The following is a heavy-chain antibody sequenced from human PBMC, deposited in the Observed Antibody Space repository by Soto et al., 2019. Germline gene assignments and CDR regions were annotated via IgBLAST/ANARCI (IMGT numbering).Heavy chain of an antibody. CDR1: GGSISSSSYY. CDR3: ARQCRLGISCYYGMDV. CDR2: IYYSGST. V-gene: IGHV4-39*01. J-gene: IGHJ6*02. D-gene: IGHD7-27*01. Sequence: PWETLSLTCTVSGGSISSSSYYWGWIRQPPGKGLEWIGSIYYSGSTYYNPSLKSRVTTSVDTSKNQFSLKLSSVTAADTAVYYCARQCRLGISCYYGMDVWGQGTTVTVSS.